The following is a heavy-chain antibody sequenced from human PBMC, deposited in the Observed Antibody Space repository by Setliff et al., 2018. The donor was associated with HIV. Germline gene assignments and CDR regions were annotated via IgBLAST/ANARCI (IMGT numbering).Heavy chain of an antibody. CDR2: ISSSYI. J-gene: IGHJ4*02. CDR3: ARGTVGATFLHNDY. V-gene: IGHV3-21*01. Sequence: GGSLRLSCVASGFRFRGHAMNWVRQAPGKGLEWVSVISSSYIYYADSVKGRFTISRDNAKNSLYLQMNSLRAEDTAVYYCARGTVGATFLHNDYWGQGTLVTVSS. D-gene: IGHD1-26*01. CDR1: GFRFRGHA.